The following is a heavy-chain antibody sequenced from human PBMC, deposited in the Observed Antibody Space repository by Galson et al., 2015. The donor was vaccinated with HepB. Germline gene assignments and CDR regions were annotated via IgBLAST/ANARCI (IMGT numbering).Heavy chain of an antibody. V-gene: IGHV1-18*04. CDR3: VREMWQSAGYQNCFDY. CDR1: GYTFNTLG. D-gene: IGHD2-2*01. Sequence: SVTVSCKASGYTFNTLGVCWVRQAPGQGLEWMGYISPHSGKTVYAQSFQWRATMTTDRSTSTAYMELRGLRADDTAVYYCVREMWQSAGYQNCFDYWGQGTLVTVSS. J-gene: IGHJ4*02. CDR2: ISPHSGKT.